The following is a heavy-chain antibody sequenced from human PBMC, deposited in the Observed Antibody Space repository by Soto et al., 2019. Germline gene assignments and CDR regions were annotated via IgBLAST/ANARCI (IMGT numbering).Heavy chain of an antibody. J-gene: IGHJ5*02. D-gene: IGHD3-10*01. Sequence: QLQLQESGPGLVKPSETLSLTCTVSGGSISSSSYYWGWIRQPPGKGLEWIGTIYYSGSTYYNPSLKSRVTISVDTSKNQFSLKLSSVTAADTAVYYCASTMVRGVTFDPWGQGTLVTVSS. V-gene: IGHV4-39*01. CDR1: GGSISSSSYY. CDR2: IYYSGST. CDR3: ASTMVRGVTFDP.